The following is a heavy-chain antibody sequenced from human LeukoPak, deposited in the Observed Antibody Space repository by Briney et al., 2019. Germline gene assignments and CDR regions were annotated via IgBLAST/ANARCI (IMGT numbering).Heavy chain of an antibody. Sequence: PGGSLRLSCAASGFTFSSYSMNWVRQAPGKGLEWVSSISSSSSYIYYADSVKGRFTISRDNAKNSLYLQMNSLRAEDTAVYYCARKYHTYYDILTGHTQHWYFDLWGRGTLVTVSS. V-gene: IGHV3-21*01. D-gene: IGHD3-9*01. CDR2: ISSSSSYI. CDR3: ARKYHTYYDILTGHTQHWYFDL. CDR1: GFTFSSYS. J-gene: IGHJ2*01.